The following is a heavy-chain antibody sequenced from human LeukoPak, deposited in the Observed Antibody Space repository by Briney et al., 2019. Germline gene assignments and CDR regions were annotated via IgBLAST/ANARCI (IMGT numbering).Heavy chain of an antibody. CDR3: ARAKYYYGSGSYGYFDY. CDR2: IYYSGST. Sequence: SETLSLTCTVSGGSISSYYWSWIRQPPGKGLEWIGYIYYSGSTNYNPSLKSRVTISVDTSKNQFSLKLSSVTAADTAVYYCARAKYYYGSGSYGYFDYWAREPWSPSPQ. CDR1: GGSISSYY. J-gene: IGHJ4*02. V-gene: IGHV4-59*01. D-gene: IGHD3-10*01.